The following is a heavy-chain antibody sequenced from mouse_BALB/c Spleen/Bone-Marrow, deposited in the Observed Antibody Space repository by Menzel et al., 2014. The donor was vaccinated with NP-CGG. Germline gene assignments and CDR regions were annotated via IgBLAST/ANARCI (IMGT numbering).Heavy chain of an antibody. CDR2: IYPAKGNT. D-gene: IGHD1-3*01. V-gene: IGHV14-3*02. Sequence: EVMLVVSGAELVKPGASVKLSCTASGFNIIYAYIHWVKRRPEQGLEWIGRIYPAKGNTNYDPKFQGKATITADTSSNTAFLQLNSLTSEDTAVYYCARSPGEVNYWGQRTLVTVS. J-gene: IGHJ3*01. CDR3: ARSPGEVNY. CDR1: GFNIIYAY.